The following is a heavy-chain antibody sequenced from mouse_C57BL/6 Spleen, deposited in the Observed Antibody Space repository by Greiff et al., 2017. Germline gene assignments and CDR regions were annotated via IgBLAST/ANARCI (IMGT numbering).Heavy chain of an antibody. J-gene: IGHJ4*01. CDR3: ARITVYAMDY. V-gene: IGHV1-69*01. CDR2: IDPSDSYT. CDR1: GYTFTSYW. Sequence: QVQLQQSGAELVMPGASVKLSCKASGYTFTSYWMHWVKQRPGQGLEWIGEIDPSDSYTNYNQKFKGKSTLTVDKSSSTAYMQLSSLTSEDSAVYYCARITVYAMDYWGQGTSVTVSS. D-gene: IGHD2-4*01.